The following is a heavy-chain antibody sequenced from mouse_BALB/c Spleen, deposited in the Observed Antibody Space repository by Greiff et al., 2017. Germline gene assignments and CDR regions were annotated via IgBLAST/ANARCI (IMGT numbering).Heavy chain of an antibody. CDR2: INSNGGST. CDR3: AREVHYYAMDY. CDR1: GFTFSSYG. D-gene: IGHD2-14*01. Sequence: EVMLVESGGGLVQPGGSLKLSCAASGFTFSSYGMSWVRQTPDKRLELVATINSNGGSTYYPDSVKGRFTISRDNAKNTLYLQMSSLKSEDTAMYYCAREVHYYAMDYWGQGTSVTVSS. V-gene: IGHV5-6-3*01. J-gene: IGHJ4*01.